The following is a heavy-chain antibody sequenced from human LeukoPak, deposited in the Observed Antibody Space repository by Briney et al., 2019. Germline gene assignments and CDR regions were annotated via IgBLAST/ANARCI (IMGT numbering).Heavy chain of an antibody. D-gene: IGHD6-13*01. V-gene: IGHV1-2*02. CDR2: INPNSGGT. J-gene: IGHJ6*03. CDR1: GYTFTGYY. CDR3: ARGSLVKPAAGTNYMDV. Sequence: GASVKVSCKASGYTFTGYYMHWVRQAPGQGLEWMGWINPNSGGTNYAQKFQGRVTMTRDTSISTAYMELSRLRSDDTAVYYCARGSLVKPAAGTNYMDVWGKGTTVTVSS.